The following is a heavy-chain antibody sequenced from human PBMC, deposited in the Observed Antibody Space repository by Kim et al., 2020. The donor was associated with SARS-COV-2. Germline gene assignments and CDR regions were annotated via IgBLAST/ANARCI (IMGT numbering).Heavy chain of an antibody. J-gene: IGHJ3*02. CDR2: IWYDGTHP. CDR1: GFTFSDYG. CDR3: ARAFYYDTYVVAFDI. D-gene: IGHD3-22*01. V-gene: IGHV3-33*01. Sequence: GGSLRLSCAGSGFTFSDYGMHWVRQAPGKGLEWVAIIWYDGTHPSYVDSVKGRFTISRDNSENTLYLQMNSLRAEDTAVYYCARAFYYDTYVVAFDIWGQWAMVTVSS.